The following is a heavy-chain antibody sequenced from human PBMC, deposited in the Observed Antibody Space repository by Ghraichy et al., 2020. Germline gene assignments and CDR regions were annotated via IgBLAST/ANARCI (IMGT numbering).Heavy chain of an antibody. Sequence: SETLSLTCAVSGGSISSGGYFWSWIRQHPGKGLERVGESFYSGTTYYNPSLKSRATISIDTSKNQLFLQLSSVTAADTAVYYCARGLGYCSGSRCYTYHGMDVWGPGTTVAVSS. D-gene: IGHD2-15*01. CDR2: SFYSGTT. CDR3: ARGLGYCSGSRCYTYHGMDV. J-gene: IGHJ6*02. CDR1: GGSISSGGYF. V-gene: IGHV4-31*11.